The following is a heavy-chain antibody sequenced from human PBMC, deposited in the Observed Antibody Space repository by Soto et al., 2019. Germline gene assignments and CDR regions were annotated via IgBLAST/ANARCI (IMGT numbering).Heavy chain of an antibody. CDR3: ARAPKPYYYDSSGYYGHAFDI. Sequence: ASVKVSCKASGGTFSSYAISWVRQAPGQGLEWMGGIIPIFGTANYAQKFQGRVTITADKSTSTAYMELSSLRSEDTAVYYCARAPKPYYYDSSGYYGHAFDIWGQGTMVTVSS. D-gene: IGHD3-22*01. J-gene: IGHJ3*02. CDR2: IIPIFGTA. CDR1: GGTFSSYA. V-gene: IGHV1-69*06.